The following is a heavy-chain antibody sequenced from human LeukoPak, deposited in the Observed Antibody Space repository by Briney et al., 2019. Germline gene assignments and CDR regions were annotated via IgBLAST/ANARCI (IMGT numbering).Heavy chain of an antibody. V-gene: IGHV4-59*01. CDR1: GGSISSCY. CDR3: ARDGAHKNHYYSYYYMTS. J-gene: IGHJ6*03. Sequence: PSETLSLTCSVSGGSISSCYWTWIRQPPGKGLEWIGYIYYSGSTNYNPSLKSRVTISVDTSNNQFSLKLSSVTAADTAVYYCARDGAHKNHYYSYYYMTSGAKGPRSPSP. D-gene: IGHD3-16*01. CDR2: IYYSGST.